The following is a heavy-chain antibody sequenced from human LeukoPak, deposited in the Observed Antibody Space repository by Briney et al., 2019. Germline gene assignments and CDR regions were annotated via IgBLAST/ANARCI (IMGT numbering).Heavy chain of an antibody. CDR2: VHYSGTN. CDR1: GSSISYYF. D-gene: IGHD1-26*01. Sequence: SETLSLTCTVSGSSISYYFWSWFRQSPGKGLEWIGNVHYSGTNTYNPSLESRLSMSVDASKNQFSLTLNSATAADTAVYYCVRQKAVSADFEYWGQGTLVTVAS. V-gene: IGHV4-59*08. CDR3: VRQKAVSADFEY. J-gene: IGHJ4*01.